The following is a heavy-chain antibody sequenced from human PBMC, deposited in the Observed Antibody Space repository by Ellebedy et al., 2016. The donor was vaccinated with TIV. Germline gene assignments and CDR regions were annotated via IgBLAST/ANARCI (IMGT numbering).Heavy chain of an antibody. CDR2: INHSGST. D-gene: IGHD6-19*01. J-gene: IGHJ4*02. CDR1: GGSFSGYY. CDR3: ARKVAGDFDY. V-gene: IGHV4-34*01. Sequence: SQTLSLTCAVYGGSFSGYYWSWIRQPPGKGLEWIGEINHSGSTNYNPSLKSRVTISVDTSKNQFSLKLSSVTAADTAVYYCARKVAGDFDYWGQGTLVTVSS.